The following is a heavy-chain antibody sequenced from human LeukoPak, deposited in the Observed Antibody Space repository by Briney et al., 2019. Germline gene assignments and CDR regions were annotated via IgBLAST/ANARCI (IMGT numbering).Heavy chain of an antibody. CDR2: ISSSSSTI. CDR3: AGRYDFWSGYHPLDAFDI. Sequence: GGSLRLSCAASGFTFSSYSMNWVRQAPGKGLEWVSYISSSSSTIYYADSVKGRFTISRDNAKSSLYLQMNSLRAEDTAVYYCAGRYDFWSGYHPLDAFDIWGQGTMVTVSS. CDR1: GFTFSSYS. J-gene: IGHJ3*02. D-gene: IGHD3-3*01. V-gene: IGHV3-48*01.